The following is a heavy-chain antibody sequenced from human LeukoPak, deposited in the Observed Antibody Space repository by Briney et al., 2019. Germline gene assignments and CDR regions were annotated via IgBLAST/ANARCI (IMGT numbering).Heavy chain of an antibody. J-gene: IGHJ5*02. D-gene: IGHD6-13*01. Sequence: SETLSLTCTVSGGSISSSIYYWAWIRQPPGKGLEWIGSIYYSGSTYYNPSLKSRVTMSVDTSKNQFSLKLSSVTAADTAVYYCARDYSSSYYDGGAMTWFDPWGQGTLVTVSS. CDR3: ARDYSSSYYDGGAMTWFDP. CDR1: GGSISSSIYY. V-gene: IGHV4-39*07. CDR2: IYYSGST.